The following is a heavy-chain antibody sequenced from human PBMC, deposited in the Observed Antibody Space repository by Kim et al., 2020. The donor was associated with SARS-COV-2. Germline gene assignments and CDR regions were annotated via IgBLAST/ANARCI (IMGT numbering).Heavy chain of an antibody. D-gene: IGHD3-22*01. Sequence: QKFQGRVQMTADESTSTAYMELSSLRSEDTAVYYCARWSGYDSSGFGKDYWGQGTLVTVSS. V-gene: IGHV1-69*01. J-gene: IGHJ4*02. CDR3: ARWSGYDSSGFGKDY.